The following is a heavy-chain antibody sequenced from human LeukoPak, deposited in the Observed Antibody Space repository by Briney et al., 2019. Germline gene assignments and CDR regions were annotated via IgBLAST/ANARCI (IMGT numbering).Heavy chain of an antibody. CDR2: VYYGGDA. J-gene: IGHJ6*02. V-gene: IGHV4-39*01. D-gene: IGHD6-19*01. CDR3: ARLFSRGWPYYYGLGA. Sequence: SETLSLTCTVSGGSIDSSGSYWGWIRQPPGKGLEWIGCVYYGGDAYYNPSLKSRVTISADLSKNQFPLSLISVTAADTALYYCARLFSRGWPYYYGLGAWGQGTTVTVSS. CDR1: GGSIDSSGSY.